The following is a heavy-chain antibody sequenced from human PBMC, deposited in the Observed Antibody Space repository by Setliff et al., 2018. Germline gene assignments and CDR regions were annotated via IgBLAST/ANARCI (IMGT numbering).Heavy chain of an antibody. Sequence: GASVKVSCKASGDTFSRYAFNWVRQAPAQGLEWMGAIIPVFGKPYYAQTMQGRLTITADESSRTTSMELRSLISEDTAIYFCSRGRSGLLVGASSPFDQWGQGTLVTVSS. V-gene: IGHV1-69*13. D-gene: IGHD1-26*01. J-gene: IGHJ4*02. CDR2: IIPVFGKP. CDR1: GDTFSRYA. CDR3: SRGRSGLLVGASSPFDQ.